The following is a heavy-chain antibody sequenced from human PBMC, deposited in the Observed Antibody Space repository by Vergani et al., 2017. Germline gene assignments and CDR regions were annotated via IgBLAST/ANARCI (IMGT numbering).Heavy chain of an antibody. CDR3: TLSRYYYGSGSLLYYYYGMDV. D-gene: IGHD3-10*01. CDR2: IRSKAYGGTT. J-gene: IGHJ6*02. CDR1: GFTFSSYA. V-gene: IGHV3-49*04. Sequence: EVQLLESGGGLVQPGGSLRLSCAASGFTFSSYAMSWVRPAPGKGLEWVGFIRSKAYGGTTEYAASVKGRFTISRDDSKSIAYLQMNSLKTEDTAVYYCTLSRYYYGSGSLLYYYYGMDVWGQGTTVTVSS.